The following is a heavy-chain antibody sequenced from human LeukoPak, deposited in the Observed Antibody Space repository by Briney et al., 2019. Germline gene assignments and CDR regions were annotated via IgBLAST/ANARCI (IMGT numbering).Heavy chain of an antibody. CDR2: ISSSSSYI. CDR3: ARGRGYSYGSLDY. D-gene: IGHD5-18*01. CDR1: GFTFSSYA. Sequence: GGSLRLSCAASGFTFSSYAMSWVRQAPGKGLEWVSSISSSSSYIYYADSVKGRFTISRDNAKNSLYLQMNSLRAEDTAVYYCARGRGYSYGSLDYWGQGTLVTVSS. V-gene: IGHV3-21*01. J-gene: IGHJ4*02.